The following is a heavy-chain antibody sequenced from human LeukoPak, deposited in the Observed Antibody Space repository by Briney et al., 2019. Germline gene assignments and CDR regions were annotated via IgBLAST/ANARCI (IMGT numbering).Heavy chain of an antibody. V-gene: IGHV4-59*01. J-gene: IGHJ3*02. D-gene: IGHD1-26*01. CDR3: AREVGATADGAFDI. CDR1: GGSISSYY. CDR2: IYYSGST. Sequence: SETLSLTCTVSGGSISSYYWSWIRQPPGKGLEWIGYIYYSGSTNYNPSLRSRVTISVDTSKNQFSLKLSSVTTADTAVYYCAREVGATADGAFDIWGQGTMVTVSS.